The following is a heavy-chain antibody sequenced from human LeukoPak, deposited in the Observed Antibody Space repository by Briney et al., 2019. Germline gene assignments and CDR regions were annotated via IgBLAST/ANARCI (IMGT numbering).Heavy chain of an antibody. J-gene: IGHJ3*02. CDR3: ATTPSGGYDFWSGYRGAHAFDI. V-gene: IGHV3-23*01. CDR1: GFTFSSYA. D-gene: IGHD3-3*01. CDR2: ISESGGSK. Sequence: PGGSLRLSCAASGFTFSSYAMNWVRQAPGKGLEWVSSISESGGSKYHADSVKGRFTISRDNSQNTLYLQMNSLRAEDTAVYYCATTPSGGYDFWSGYRGAHAFDIWGQGTMVTVSS.